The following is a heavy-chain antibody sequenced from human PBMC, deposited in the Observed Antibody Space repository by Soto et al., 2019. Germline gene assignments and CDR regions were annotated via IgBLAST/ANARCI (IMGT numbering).Heavy chain of an antibody. CDR1: GGSISSGDYY. D-gene: IGHD3-22*01. Sequence: SETLSLTCTVSGGSISSGDYYWSWIRQPPGKGLEWIGYIYYSGSTYYNPSLKSRVTTSVDTSKNQFSLKLSSVTAADTAVYYCAREDDSSVRDYWGQGTLVTVSS. J-gene: IGHJ4*02. CDR3: AREDDSSVRDY. CDR2: IYYSGST. V-gene: IGHV4-30-4*01.